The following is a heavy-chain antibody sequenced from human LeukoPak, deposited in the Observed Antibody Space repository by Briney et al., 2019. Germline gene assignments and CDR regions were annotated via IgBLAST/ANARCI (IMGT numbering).Heavy chain of an antibody. CDR3: ARDDKTDYYYGMDV. J-gene: IGHJ6*02. CDR2: ISAYNGNT. V-gene: IGHV1-18*01. CDR1: GYTFTSYG. Sequence: ASVKASCKASGYTFTSYGISWVRQAPGQGLEWMGWISAYNGNTNYAQKLQGRVTMTTDTSTSTAYMELRSLRSDDTAVYYCARDDKTDYYYGMDVWGQGTTVTVSS.